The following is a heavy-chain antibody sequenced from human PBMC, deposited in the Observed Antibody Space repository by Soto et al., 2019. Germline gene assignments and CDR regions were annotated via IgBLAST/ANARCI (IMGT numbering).Heavy chain of an antibody. CDR1: DGSISTYF. V-gene: IGHV4-4*07. CDR2: IYTSGST. J-gene: IGHJ6*02. CDR3: ARSNYRSGSYGYGLDV. D-gene: IGHD3-10*01. Sequence: SETLSLTCTVSDGSISTYFCNWIRQPAGKGLEWIGRIYTSGSTNYNPSLKSRVTMSVDTSKSQFSLKLSSVTAADTAVYYCARSNYRSGSYGYGLDVWGQGTTVTVSS.